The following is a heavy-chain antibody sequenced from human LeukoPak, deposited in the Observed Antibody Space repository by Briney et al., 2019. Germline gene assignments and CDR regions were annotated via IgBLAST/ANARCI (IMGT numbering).Heavy chain of an antibody. D-gene: IGHD6-13*01. V-gene: IGHV4-39*01. CDR3: ARHGYSIPLGAFDI. CDR1: GGSISSSSYY. J-gene: IGHJ3*02. Sequence: PSETLSLTCTVSGGSISSSSYYWGWIRQPPGTGLEWIGSIYYSGSTYYNPSLKSRVTISVDTSKNQFSLKLSSVTAADTAVYYCARHGYSIPLGAFDIWGQGTMVTVSS. CDR2: IYYSGST.